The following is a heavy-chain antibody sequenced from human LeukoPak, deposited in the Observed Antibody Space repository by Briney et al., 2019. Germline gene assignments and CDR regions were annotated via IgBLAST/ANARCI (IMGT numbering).Heavy chain of an antibody. V-gene: IGHV3-7*01. D-gene: IGHD1-1*01. CDR2: VKLDGSEK. J-gene: IGHJ4*02. CDR1: GFTFSTYW. CDR3: AKVYSTANWNPGGHYFDY. Sequence: RGSLRLSCAASGFTFSTYWMSWVRQAPGKGLEWVANVKLDGSEKYYVDSVRGRFTISRDNAKNSLYLQMNSLRAEDTAVYYCAKVYSTANWNPGGHYFDYWGQGTLVTVSS.